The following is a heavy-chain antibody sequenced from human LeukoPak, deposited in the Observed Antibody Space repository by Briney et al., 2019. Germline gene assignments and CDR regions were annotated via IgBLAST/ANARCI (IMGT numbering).Heavy chain of an antibody. Sequence: SETLSLTCTVSGGSISSYYWSWIRQPPGKGLEWIGEINHSGSTNYNPSLKSRVTISVDTSKNQFSLKLSSVTAADTAVYYCARQGRLIVVVPAAIYYYYYMDVWGKGTTVTISS. CDR1: GGSISSYY. CDR2: INHSGST. D-gene: IGHD2-2*01. J-gene: IGHJ6*03. V-gene: IGHV4-34*01. CDR3: ARQGRLIVVVPAAIYYYYYMDV.